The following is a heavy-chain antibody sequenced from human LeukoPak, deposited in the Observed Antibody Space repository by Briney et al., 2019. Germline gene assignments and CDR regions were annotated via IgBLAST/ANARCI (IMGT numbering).Heavy chain of an antibody. Sequence: PGGSLRLSCAASGFTFSSYGMHWVHQAPGKGLEWVAVIWYGGSNKYYADSVKGRFTISRDNSKSTLYLQMNSLRAEDTAVYYCARGYGDRLDCFDPWGQGTLVTVSS. D-gene: IGHD4-17*01. CDR1: GFTFSSYG. CDR2: IWYGGSNK. V-gene: IGHV3-33*01. CDR3: ARGYGDRLDCFDP. J-gene: IGHJ5*02.